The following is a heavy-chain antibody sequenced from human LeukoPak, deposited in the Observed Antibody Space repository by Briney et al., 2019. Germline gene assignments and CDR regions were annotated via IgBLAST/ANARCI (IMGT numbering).Heavy chain of an antibody. D-gene: IGHD3-16*02. CDR3: ASYVWGSYRNFDY. CDR2: ISGSGGST. J-gene: IGHJ4*02. Sequence: GGSLRLSCAASGFTFSSYAMSWVRQAPGKGLEWVSAISGSGGSTYYADSEKGRFTISRDNSKNTLYLQMNCLRAEDTAVYYCASYVWGSYRNFDYWGQGTLVTVSS. V-gene: IGHV3-23*01. CDR1: GFTFSSYA.